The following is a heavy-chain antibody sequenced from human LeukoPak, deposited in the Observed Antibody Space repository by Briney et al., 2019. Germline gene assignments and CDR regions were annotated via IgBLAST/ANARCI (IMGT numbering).Heavy chain of an antibody. CDR2: ISYDGSNK. Sequence: PGGSLRLSCAASGFTFSSYAMHWVRQAPGKGLEWVAVISYDGSNKYYADSVKGRFTISRDNSKNTLYLQMNSLRAEDTAVYYCAREGVKGGYDFWSGYYYSSDFDYWGQGTLVTVSS. V-gene: IGHV3-30*01. CDR3: AREGVKGGYDFWSGYYYSSDFDY. D-gene: IGHD3-3*01. J-gene: IGHJ4*02. CDR1: GFTFSSYA.